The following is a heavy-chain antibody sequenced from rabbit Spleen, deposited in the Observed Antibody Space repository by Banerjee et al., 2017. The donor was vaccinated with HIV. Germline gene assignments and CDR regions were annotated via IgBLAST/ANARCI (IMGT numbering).Heavy chain of an antibody. CDR2: IYGGSSGST. Sequence: QSLEESGGDLVKPGASLTLTCIASGVSFSSSYYMCWVRQAPGKGLEWIACIYGGSSGSTYYASWAKGRFTISKTSSTTVTLQMTSLTAADTATYFCARRTGSDYWYTMDLWGQGTLVTVS. J-gene: IGHJ3*01. D-gene: IGHD7-1*01. V-gene: IGHV1S40*01. CDR1: GVSFSSSYY. CDR3: ARRTGSDYWYTMDL.